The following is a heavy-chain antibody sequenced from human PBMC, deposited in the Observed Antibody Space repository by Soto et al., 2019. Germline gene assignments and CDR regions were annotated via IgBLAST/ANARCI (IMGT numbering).Heavy chain of an antibody. Sequence: ASVKVSCKASGYTFTGYYMHWVRQAPGQGLEWMGWINPNSGGTNYAQKFQGRVTMTRDTSISTAYMELSRLRSDDTAVYYCARVKIAAAGITLDYWGQGTLVTVSS. D-gene: IGHD6-13*01. CDR1: GYTFTGYY. CDR3: ARVKIAAAGITLDY. J-gene: IGHJ4*02. CDR2: INPNSGGT. V-gene: IGHV1-2*02.